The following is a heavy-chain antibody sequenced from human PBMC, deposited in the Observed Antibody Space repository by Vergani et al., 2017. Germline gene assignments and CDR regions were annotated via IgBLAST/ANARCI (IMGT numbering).Heavy chain of an antibody. CDR3: ARVQRVGLINWYFDL. V-gene: IGHV4-59*01. J-gene: IGHJ2*01. Sequence: QLQLQESGPGLVKPSETLSLTCTVSGGSISSYYWSWIRQPPGKGLEWIGYIYYSGSTNYNPSLKSRVTISVDTSKNQFSLKLSSVTAADTAVYYCARVQRVGLINWYFDLWGRGTLVTVSS. CDR2: IYYSGST. CDR1: GGSISSYY. D-gene: IGHD3-10*01.